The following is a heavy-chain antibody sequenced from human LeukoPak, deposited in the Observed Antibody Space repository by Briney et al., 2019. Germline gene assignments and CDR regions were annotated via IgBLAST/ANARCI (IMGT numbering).Heavy chain of an antibody. V-gene: IGHV3-11*01. J-gene: IGHJ3*02. CDR1: GFTFSDYY. CDR2: ISGSGPTI. CDR3: ARDLRLFWSAYYTGSDAFDI. Sequence: GGSLRLSCAASGFTFSDYYMSWIRQAPGKGLEWVSYISGSGPTIFYADSVKGRFTISRDNAKNSLYLQMNSLRAEDTAVYYCARDLRLFWSAYYTGSDAFDIWGQGTMVTVSS. D-gene: IGHD3-3*01.